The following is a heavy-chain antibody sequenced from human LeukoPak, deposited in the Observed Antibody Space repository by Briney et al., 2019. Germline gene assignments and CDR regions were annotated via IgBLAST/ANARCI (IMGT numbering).Heavy chain of an antibody. CDR3: ARDIHYYGRSGSKAFDI. J-gene: IGHJ3*02. D-gene: IGHD3-22*01. CDR2: ISSSRSYM. CDR1: GFTLSSYS. V-gene: IGHV3-21*01. Sequence: GGSLRLSCAASGFTLSSYSMNWVRQAPGKGLEWVSSISSSRSYMYYADSVKGRFTISRDNAKNSLYLQMNSLRAEDTAVYYCARDIHYYGRSGSKAFDIWGQGTMVTVSS.